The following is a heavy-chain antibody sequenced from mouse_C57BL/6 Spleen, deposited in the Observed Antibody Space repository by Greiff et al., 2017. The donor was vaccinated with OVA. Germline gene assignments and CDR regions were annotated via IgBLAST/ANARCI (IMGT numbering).Heavy chain of an antibody. CDR2: ISYDGSN. Sequence: DVQLQESGPGLVKPSQSLSLTCSVTGYSITSGYYWNWIRQFPGNKLEWMGYISYDGSNNYNPSLKNRISITRDTSKNQFFLKLNSVTTEDTATYYCARGEGYDYDRYFDVWGTGTTVTVSS. CDR3: ARGEGYDYDRYFDV. V-gene: IGHV3-6*01. D-gene: IGHD2-4*01. CDR1: GYSITSGYY. J-gene: IGHJ1*03.